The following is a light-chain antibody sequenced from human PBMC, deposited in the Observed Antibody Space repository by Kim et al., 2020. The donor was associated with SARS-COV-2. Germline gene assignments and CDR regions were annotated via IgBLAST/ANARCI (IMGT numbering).Light chain of an antibody. V-gene: IGLV2-8*01. J-gene: IGLJ3*02. CDR2: EVS. Sequence: QSVLTQPPSASGSPGQSVTISCTGTSRDVGGYNYVSCYQQHPVKAPKLMIYEVSHRPSGVPDRFSGSKSGNTASLTVSGLQAEDEADYYCSSYAGSNTWVFGGGTQLTVL. CDR1: SRDVGGYNY. CDR3: SSYAGSNTWV.